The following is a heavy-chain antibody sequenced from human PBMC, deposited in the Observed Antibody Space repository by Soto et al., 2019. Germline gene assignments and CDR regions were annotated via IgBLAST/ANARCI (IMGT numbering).Heavy chain of an antibody. J-gene: IGHJ4*02. D-gene: IGHD2-2*01. V-gene: IGHV1-69*12. Sequence: QVQLVQSGAEVRKPGSSVKVSCKSSGGTFSDYAFSWVRQAPGQGLEWMAGIIPLFGTTSYAPRFQGRVTITADESTSTAYMELSSLTSEDTAVYFCASRYCLGTTCFGAGDYWGQGTLVTVSS. CDR2: IIPLFGTT. CDR3: ASRYCLGTTCFGAGDY. CDR1: GGTFSDYA.